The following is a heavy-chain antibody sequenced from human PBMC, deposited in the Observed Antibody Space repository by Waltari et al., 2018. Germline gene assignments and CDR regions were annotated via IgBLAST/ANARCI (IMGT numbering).Heavy chain of an antibody. J-gene: IGHJ4*02. Sequence: EVQLVESGGGLVKPGGSLRLSCAASGFTFSSYSMNWVRQAPGKGLEWVSSISSSSSYIYYADSGKGRFTITRDNAKNSLYLQMNSLRAEDTAVYYCARDTRQPTRLFDYWGQGTLVTVSS. CDR1: GFTFSSYS. CDR2: ISSSSSYI. V-gene: IGHV3-21*01. CDR3: ARDTRQPTRLFDY. D-gene: IGHD3-22*01.